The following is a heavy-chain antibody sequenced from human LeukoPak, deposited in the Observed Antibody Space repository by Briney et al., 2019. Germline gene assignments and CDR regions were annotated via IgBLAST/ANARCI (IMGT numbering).Heavy chain of an antibody. V-gene: IGHV3-73*01. D-gene: IGHD6-19*01. Sequence: GGSLRLSFAASGLTVSASDIHWVRQASGKGLEWVGRIGVKANNYATAYGAALKGRFTISRDDSTNTAYLQMNSLRTEDTAVYYCTAYSSGHYWGQGTLVTVSS. J-gene: IGHJ4*02. CDR1: GLTVSASD. CDR3: TAYSSGHY. CDR2: IGVKANNYAT.